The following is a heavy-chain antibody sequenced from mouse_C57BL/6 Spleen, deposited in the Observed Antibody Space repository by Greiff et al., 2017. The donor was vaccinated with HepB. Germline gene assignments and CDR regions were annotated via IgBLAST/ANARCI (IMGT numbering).Heavy chain of an antibody. J-gene: IGHJ4*01. CDR2: IPPSDSDT. Sequence: VQLQQSGAELVKPGASVKVSCKASGYTFTSYWMHWVKQRPGQGLEWIGRIPPSDSDTNYNQKFKGKATLTVDKSSSTAYMQLSSLTSEDSAVYNCAIILRSRDYAMEYWGQGTSVTVSS. CDR3: AIILRSRDYAMEY. CDR1: GYTFTSYW. V-gene: IGHV1-74*01.